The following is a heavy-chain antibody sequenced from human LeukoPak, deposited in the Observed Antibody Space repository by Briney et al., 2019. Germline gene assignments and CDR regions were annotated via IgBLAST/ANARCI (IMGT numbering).Heavy chain of an antibody. J-gene: IGHJ5*02. V-gene: IGHV1-69*13. CDR2: IIPIFGTA. CDR1: GGTFSSYA. Sequence: SVKVSCKASGGTFSSYAISWVRQAPGQGLEWMGGIIPIFGTANYAQKFQGRVTITPDESTSTAYMELSSLRSEDTAVYYCARDNGQLRFLEWFRMAWFDPWGQGTLVTVSS. CDR3: ARDNGQLRFLEWFRMAWFDP. D-gene: IGHD3-3*01.